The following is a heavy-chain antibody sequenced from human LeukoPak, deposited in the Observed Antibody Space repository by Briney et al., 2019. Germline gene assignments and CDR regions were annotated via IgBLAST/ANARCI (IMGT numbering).Heavy chain of an antibody. CDR3: ARDAGKFAHNVLDY. V-gene: IGHV3-7*01. D-gene: IGHD3-10*01. Sequence: GGSLRLSCAASGFTLGNYWMSWVRQAPGKGLEWVAMINQDGSEKYYVEPVRGRFTISRDNAKSSLYLEMNSLTGEDTAVYYCARDAGKFAHNVLDYWGQGTLVTVSS. CDR1: GFTLGNYW. CDR2: INQDGSEK. J-gene: IGHJ4*02.